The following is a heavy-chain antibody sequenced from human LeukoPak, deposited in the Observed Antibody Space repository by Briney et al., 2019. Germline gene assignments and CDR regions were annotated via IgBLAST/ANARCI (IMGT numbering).Heavy chain of an antibody. CDR1: GFTFSSYG. CDR3: AKDDRKIYDILTGYPFDY. D-gene: IGHD3-9*01. J-gene: IGHJ4*02. V-gene: IGHV3-23*01. CDR2: FSGRGGST. Sequence: PGGSLRLSCAASGFTFSSYGMSWVRQAPGKGLEWVSAFSGRGGSTYYADSVKGRFTISRDNSKNTLTLQKNSLRPEDVAVYYCAKDDRKIYDILTGYPFDYWGQGTLVTVSS.